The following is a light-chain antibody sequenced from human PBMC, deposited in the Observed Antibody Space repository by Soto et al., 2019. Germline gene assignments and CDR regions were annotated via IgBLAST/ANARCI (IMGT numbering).Light chain of an antibody. V-gene: IGKV3-20*01. CDR2: GTI. CDR3: QQYGSPLWT. CDR1: QSITSSY. Sequence: EIVLTQSPGTLSLSPGERATLSCRASQSITSSYLAWYQQKPGQAPRLLISGTISRATGIPDRFSGSGSGTDSTLTISRLEPEDFAVYYCQQYGSPLWTFGQGTKVEIK. J-gene: IGKJ1*01.